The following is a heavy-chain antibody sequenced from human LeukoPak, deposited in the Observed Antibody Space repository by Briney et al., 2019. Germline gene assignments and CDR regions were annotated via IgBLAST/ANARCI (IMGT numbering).Heavy chain of an antibody. J-gene: IGHJ4*02. D-gene: IGHD2-2*01. CDR1: GFTFSNYG. CDR2: IRYDGSNK. V-gene: IGHV3-30*02. Sequence: GGSLRLSCAASGFTFSNYGMHWVRQAPGKGLEWVAFIRYDGSNKYYADSVKGRFTISRDNSKNTLYLQMNSLRAEDTAVYYCAKNGPYCSSTSCPPAFDYWGQGTLVTVSS. CDR3: AKNGPYCSSTSCPPAFDY.